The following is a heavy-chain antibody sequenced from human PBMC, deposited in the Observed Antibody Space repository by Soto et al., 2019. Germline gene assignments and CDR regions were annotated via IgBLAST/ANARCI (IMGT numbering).Heavy chain of an antibody. CDR2: INSDGSST. CDR1: GFTFSSYW. CDR3: ARDGPLVARLLEWSRSRDDGFDI. J-gene: IGHJ3*02. Sequence: GGSLRLSCAASGFTFSSYWMHWVRQAPGKGLVWVSRINSDGSSTSYADSVKGRFTISRDNAKNTLYLQMNSLRVEDTAVYYCARDGPLVARLLEWSRSRDDGFDIWGQGTMVTVSS. V-gene: IGHV3-74*01. D-gene: IGHD3-3*01.